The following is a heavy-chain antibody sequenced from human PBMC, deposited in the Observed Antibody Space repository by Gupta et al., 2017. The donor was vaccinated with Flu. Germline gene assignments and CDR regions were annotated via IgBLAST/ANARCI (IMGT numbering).Heavy chain of an antibody. D-gene: IGHD3-3*01. CDR3: ANSRFMAWPNDS. J-gene: IGHJ4*02. CDR1: GFTFEDYA. V-gene: IGHV3-9*01. Sequence: GGLVQPGRSLRLSCVASGFTFEDYAMHWVRQAPGKGLEWVAAINWNGNYIGYADSVKGRFTISRDNAKNSLYLQMNSLKIEDTAFYYCANSRFMAWPNDSWGQGTLVTVSS. CDR2: INWNGNYI.